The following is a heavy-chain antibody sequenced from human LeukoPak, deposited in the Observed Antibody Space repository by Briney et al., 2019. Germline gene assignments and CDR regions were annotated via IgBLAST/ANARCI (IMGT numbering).Heavy chain of an antibody. V-gene: IGHV1-8*01. CDR3: ARAKEGGLDY. Sequence: ASVKVSCKASEYTYTSYDINWVRQATGQGLEWMGWMNPNSGNTVYAQKFQGRVTITADESTSTAYMELSSLRSEDTAVYYCARAKEGGLDYWGQGTLVIVSS. CDR2: MNPNSGNT. CDR1: EYTYTSYD. J-gene: IGHJ4*02.